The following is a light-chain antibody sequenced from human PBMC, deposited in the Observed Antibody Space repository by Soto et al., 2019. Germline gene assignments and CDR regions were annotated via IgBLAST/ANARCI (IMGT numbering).Light chain of an antibody. CDR2: DSS. V-gene: IGKV1-9*01. CDR3: QQLSHYPYT. Sequence: DIQLTQSPSFLSASVEDRVTISCRASYDISSSLSWYQQEPGNPPKLLIYDSSTMQTGVPLRFTGSGSGRKFTLTISCLQFGDFATYFCQQLSHYPYTFGQGTKLEI. CDR1: YDISSS. J-gene: IGKJ2*01.